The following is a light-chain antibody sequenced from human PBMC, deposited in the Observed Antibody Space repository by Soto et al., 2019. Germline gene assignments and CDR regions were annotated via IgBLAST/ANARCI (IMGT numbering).Light chain of an antibody. CDR2: GNS. CDR1: SSNIGAGYD. J-gene: IGLJ1*01. CDR3: QSYDNSPSYA. V-gene: IGLV1-40*01. Sequence: QYVLTQPPSVSGAPGQRVTISCTGSSSNIGAGYDVHWSQQLPGTAPKLLVYGNSNRPSVVPDRSPRSKSGPSASLAITGLQADAATDSYCQSYDNSPSYAFATATTVTLL.